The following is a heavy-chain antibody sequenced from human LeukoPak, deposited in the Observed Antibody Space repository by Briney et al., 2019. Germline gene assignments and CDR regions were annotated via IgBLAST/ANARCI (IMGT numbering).Heavy chain of an antibody. CDR2: IYYSGST. CDR3: ARDGDGDYGNWFDP. CDR1: GGSISSSSYY. J-gene: IGHJ5*02. Sequence: SETLSLTCTVSGGSISSSSYYWGWIRQPPGKGLEWIGSIYYSGSTYYNPSLKSRVTISVDTSKNQFSLKLSSVTAADTAVYYCARDGDGDYGNWFDPWGQGTLVTVSS. V-gene: IGHV4-39*07. D-gene: IGHD4-17*01.